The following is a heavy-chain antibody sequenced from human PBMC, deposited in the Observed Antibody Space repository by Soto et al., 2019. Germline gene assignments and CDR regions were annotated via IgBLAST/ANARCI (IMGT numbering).Heavy chain of an antibody. V-gene: IGHV1-69*06. J-gene: IGHJ4*02. CDR1: GGTFNNYV. D-gene: IGHD2-2*01. CDR2: FIPIFGTP. Sequence: QVQLVQSGAEVKKPGSSVKVSCRASGGTFNNYVINWVRQAPGQGLEWMAGFIPIFGTPNYAQKFQGRVTITADKSTGTAFMELNSLRSEDTAVYYCAGRCDGTNCLAHFDYWGQGTLVTVSS. CDR3: AGRCDGTNCLAHFDY.